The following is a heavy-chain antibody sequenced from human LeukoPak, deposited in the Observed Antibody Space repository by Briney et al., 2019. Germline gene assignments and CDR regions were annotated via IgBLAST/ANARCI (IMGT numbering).Heavy chain of an antibody. CDR2: ISYDGSNK. D-gene: IGHD5-18*01. V-gene: IGHV3-30*04. J-gene: IGHJ6*04. CDR3: ARDKQLWSLGDYYYGMDV. CDR1: GFTFSSYA. Sequence: QSGGSLRLSCAASGFTFSSYAMHWVRQAPGKGLEWVAVISYDGSNKYYADSVEGRFTISRDNSKNTLYLQMNSLRAEDTAVYYCARDKQLWSLGDYYYGMDVWGKGTTVTVSS.